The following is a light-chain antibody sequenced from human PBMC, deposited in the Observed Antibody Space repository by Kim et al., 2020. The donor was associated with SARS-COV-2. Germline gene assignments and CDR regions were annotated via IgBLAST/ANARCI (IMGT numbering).Light chain of an antibody. J-gene: IGKJ2*02. Sequence: EIVLTQSPGTLSLSPGERATLSCRASKSVSSNHLAWYQQRPGQAPRLLIYVASSRATGIPDRFSGSGSGIDFTLTISRLEPEDFAVYYCQQYCSILRIFRKGNKL. CDR2: VAS. CDR3: QQYCSILRI. V-gene: IGKV3-20*01. CDR1: KSVSSNH.